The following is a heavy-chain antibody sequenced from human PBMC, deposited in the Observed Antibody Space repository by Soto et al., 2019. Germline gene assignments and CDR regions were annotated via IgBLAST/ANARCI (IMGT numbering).Heavy chain of an antibody. CDR1: GGTFSSYA. Sequence: SVKVSCKASGGTFSSYAISWVRQAPGQGREWMGGIIPIFGTANYAQKFQGRVTITADESTSTAYMELSSLRSEDTAVYYCARGRYSGYSWLYFDYWGQGTLVTVSS. V-gene: IGHV1-69*13. D-gene: IGHD5-12*01. CDR2: IIPIFGTA. J-gene: IGHJ4*02. CDR3: ARGRYSGYSWLYFDY.